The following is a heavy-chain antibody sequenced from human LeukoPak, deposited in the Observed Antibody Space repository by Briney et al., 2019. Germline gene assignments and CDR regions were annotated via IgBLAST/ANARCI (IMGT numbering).Heavy chain of an antibody. CDR3: ARYTAMVPFDY. CDR2: IYYDGST. CDR1: GGYIRGYH. J-gene: IGHJ4*02. D-gene: IGHD5-18*01. V-gene: IGHV4-59*01. Sequence: SETLSLTCSVSGGYIRGYHWSWIRQPPGKGLEWIGYIYYDGSTNYNPSPKSRVTISVDTYKNQFYLKVRSVTAADTAVYYCARYTAMVPFDYWGQGTLVTVSS.